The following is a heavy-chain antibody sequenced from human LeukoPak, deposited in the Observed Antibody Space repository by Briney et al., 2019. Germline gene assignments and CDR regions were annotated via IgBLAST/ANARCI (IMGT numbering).Heavy chain of an antibody. CDR2: INHSGST. CDR1: GGSFSGYY. Sequence: SETLSLTCAVYGGSFSGYYWSWIRQPPGKGLEWIGEINHSGSTNYNPSLKSRVTISVDTSKNQFSLKLSSVTAADTAVYYCARVQGLRWGSYRSERYYFDYWGQGTLVTVSS. D-gene: IGHD3-16*02. CDR3: ARVQGLRWGSYRSERYYFDY. J-gene: IGHJ4*02. V-gene: IGHV4-34*01.